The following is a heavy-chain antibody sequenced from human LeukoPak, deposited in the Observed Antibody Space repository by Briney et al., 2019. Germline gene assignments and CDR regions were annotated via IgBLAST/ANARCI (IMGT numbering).Heavy chain of an antibody. J-gene: IGHJ4*02. CDR2: INHSGST. Sequence: PSETLSLTCAVYGGSFSGYYWSWIRQPPGKGLEWIGEINHSGSTNYNPSLKSRVTISVDTSKNQFSLKLSSVTAADTAVYYCARSGPAPGYSSSWSNWGQGTLVTVSS. CDR3: ARSGPAPGYSSSWSN. V-gene: IGHV4-34*01. CDR1: GGSFSGYY. D-gene: IGHD6-13*01.